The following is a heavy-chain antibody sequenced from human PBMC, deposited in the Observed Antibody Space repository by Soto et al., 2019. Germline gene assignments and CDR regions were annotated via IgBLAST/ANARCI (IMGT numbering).Heavy chain of an antibody. J-gene: IGHJ6*02. Sequence: QLQLQESGPGLVKPSETLSLTCTVSGGSISSSSYYWGWIRQPPGKGLEWIGSIYYSGSTYYNPSPNSRVTTPVDPSKNQCSLKLSFVPAADTAVYYCARQATRITMVRGVIIKYYGRDVWGQGTTVTVSS. D-gene: IGHD3-10*01. CDR2: IYYSGST. CDR1: GGSISSSSYY. V-gene: IGHV4-39*01. CDR3: ARQATRITMVRGVIIKYYGRDV.